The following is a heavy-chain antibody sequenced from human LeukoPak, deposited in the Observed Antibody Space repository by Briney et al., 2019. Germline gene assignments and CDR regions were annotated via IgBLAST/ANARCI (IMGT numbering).Heavy chain of an antibody. CDR1: GFTFSDYE. Sequence: GGSLRLSCAASGFTFSDYEMTWVRQAPGQGLEWVSYLSISGSSVNYADSVKGRFTIFRDNAQNSLYLQMNSLRAEDTAVYYCARTVSYDYWGQGTLVTVSS. CDR3: ARTVSYDY. CDR2: LSISGSSV. V-gene: IGHV3-48*03. D-gene: IGHD3-3*01. J-gene: IGHJ4*02.